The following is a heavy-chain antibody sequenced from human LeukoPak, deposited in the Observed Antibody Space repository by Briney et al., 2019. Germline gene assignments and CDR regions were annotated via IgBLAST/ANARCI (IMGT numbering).Heavy chain of an antibody. CDR2: ISSNDDST. D-gene: IGHD3-22*01. CDR1: GFTFSSYG. CDR3: AKDRTYGYGIVVVSGLDY. J-gene: IGHJ4*02. V-gene: IGHV3-23*01. Sequence: GGSLRLSCAASGFTFSSYGMNGGRRPPGRGLEGGSSISSNDDSTYYAESLKGRFAICRDNSKNSLYLQMSSLRAEDTAVYYCAKDRTYGYGIVVVSGLDYWGQGTLVTVSS.